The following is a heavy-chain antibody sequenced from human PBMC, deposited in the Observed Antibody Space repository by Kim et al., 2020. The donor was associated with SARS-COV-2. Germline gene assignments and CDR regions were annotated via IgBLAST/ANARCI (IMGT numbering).Heavy chain of an antibody. D-gene: IGHD1-26*01. Sequence: ASVKVSCKASGYTFTGYYMHWVRQAPGQGLEWMGRINPNSGCTNYAQKFQGRVTMTRDTSISTAYMELSSLRSDDTAMYYCARVPIVGPTGDFDYWGQGTLVTVSS. CDR2: INPNSGCT. V-gene: IGHV1-2*06. J-gene: IGHJ4*02. CDR1: GYTFTGYY. CDR3: ARVPIVGPTGDFDY.